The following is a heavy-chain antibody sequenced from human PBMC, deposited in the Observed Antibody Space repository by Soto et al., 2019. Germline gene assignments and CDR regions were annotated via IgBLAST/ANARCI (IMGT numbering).Heavy chain of an antibody. V-gene: IGHV5-51*01. CDR3: ARHGATVSLPYYYGMDV. D-gene: IGHD4-17*01. J-gene: IGHJ6*02. CDR2: IYPGDSDT. CDR1: GYSFTSYC. Sequence: GESLKISCKGSGYSFTSYCIGWVRQMPGKGLEWMGIIYPGDSDTRYSPSFQGQVTISADKSISTAYLQWSSLKASDTAMYYCARHGATVSLPYYYGMDVWGQGTTVTVSS.